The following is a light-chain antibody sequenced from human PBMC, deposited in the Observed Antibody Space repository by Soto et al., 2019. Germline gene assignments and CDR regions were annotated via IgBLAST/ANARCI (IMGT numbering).Light chain of an antibody. V-gene: IGKV3-15*01. CDR1: QSVSSN. J-gene: IGKJ2*01. Sequence: EIVMAQSPATLSVSPGEGATLSCRASQSVSSNLAWYQQKRGQAPRLLIYGASSRATGIPARFSGSGSGTEFTLTIGSLQSDDFAVYYCQQDNNWPRTFGQGTKVDIK. CDR3: QQDNNWPRT. CDR2: GAS.